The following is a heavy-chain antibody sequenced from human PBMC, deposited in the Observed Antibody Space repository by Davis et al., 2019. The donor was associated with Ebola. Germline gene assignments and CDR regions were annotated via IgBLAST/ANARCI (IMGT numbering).Heavy chain of an antibody. CDR1: GFTFSDYY. J-gene: IGHJ6*04. Sequence: PGGSLRLSCAASGFTFSDYYMSCIRQAPGKGLEWVSYFSSSSSYTNNADSVKGRFTISRDNAKNSLYLQMNSLIAEDTAVYYCAREGELLYYYYYGMDVWGKGTTVTVSS. D-gene: IGHD1-26*01. CDR3: AREGELLYYYYYGMDV. CDR2: FSSSSSYT. V-gene: IGHV3-11*05.